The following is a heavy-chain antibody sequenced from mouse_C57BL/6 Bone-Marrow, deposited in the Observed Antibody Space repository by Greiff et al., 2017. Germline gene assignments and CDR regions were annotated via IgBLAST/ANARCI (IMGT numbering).Heavy chain of an antibody. D-gene: IGHD1-1*01. J-gene: IGHJ3*01. CDR3: ARRSYSAWFAY. V-gene: IGHV1-22*01. CDR2: INPNNGGT. Sequence: EVQLQESGPELVKPGASVKMSCKASGYTFTDYNMHWVKQSHGKSLEWIGYINPNNGGTSYNQKFKGKATLTVNKASSTAYMELRSLTSEDSAVYYCARRSYSAWFAYWGQGTLVTVSA. CDR1: GYTFTDYN.